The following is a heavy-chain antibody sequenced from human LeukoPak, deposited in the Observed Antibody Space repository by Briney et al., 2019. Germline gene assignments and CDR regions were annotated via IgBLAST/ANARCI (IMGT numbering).Heavy chain of an antibody. CDR1: GYTFTSYY. J-gene: IGHJ5*02. CDR3: ARDWTEGGLDFTFDP. CDR2: INPSGGST. V-gene: IGHV1-46*01. D-gene: IGHD3/OR15-3a*01. Sequence: GASVNVSCKASGYTFTSYYMHWVRQAPGQGLEWMGMINPSGGSTSYAQKFQGRVTITRDTSTSTVYMELSSLRSEDTAVYYCARDWTEGGLDFTFDPWGQGTLVTVSS.